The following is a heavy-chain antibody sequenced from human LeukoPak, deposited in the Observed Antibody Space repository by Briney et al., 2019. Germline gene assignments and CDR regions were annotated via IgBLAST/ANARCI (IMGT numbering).Heavy chain of an antibody. J-gene: IGHJ4*02. CDR1: GGSVSNYY. V-gene: IGHV4-59*02. D-gene: IGHD7-27*01. CDR3: ATRKLGNDY. Sequence: SDTLSLTCTVSGGSVSNYYWSWIRQSPGKGLEWIGYIYYTETSYNPSLKSRVTVSADTSKNQFSLKLYSVTAADTAVYYCATRKLGNDYWGQGTLVTVSS. CDR2: IYYTET.